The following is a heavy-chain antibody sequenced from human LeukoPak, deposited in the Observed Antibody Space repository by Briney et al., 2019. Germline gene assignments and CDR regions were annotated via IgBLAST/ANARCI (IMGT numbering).Heavy chain of an antibody. J-gene: IGHJ4*02. D-gene: IGHD3-22*01. CDR2: IYSGGST. Sequence: PGGSLRLSCAASGFTISSNYMSWVRQAPGRGLEWVSVIYSGGSTYYSDSVKGRFTTSRDNSKNTLYLQMNSLRAEDTAVYYCARDSGDYDSSGYYNYWGQGTLVTVSS. V-gene: IGHV3-53*01. CDR1: GFTISSNY. CDR3: ARDSGDYDSSGYYNY.